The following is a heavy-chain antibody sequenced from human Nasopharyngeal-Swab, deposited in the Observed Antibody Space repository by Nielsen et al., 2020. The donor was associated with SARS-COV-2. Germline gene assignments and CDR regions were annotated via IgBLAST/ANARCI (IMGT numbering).Heavy chain of an antibody. D-gene: IGHD3-9*01. CDR1: GYSFTSYW. V-gene: IGHV5-51*01. Sequence: GESLKISCKGSGYSFTSYWIGWVRQMPGKGLEWMGIIYPGDSDTRYSPSFQGQVTISADKSISTAYLQWSSLKASDTAMYYCARLRFNWLLGYYYYYMDVWGTGTTVTVSS. CDR2: IYPGDSDT. CDR3: ARLRFNWLLGYYYYYMDV. J-gene: IGHJ6*03.